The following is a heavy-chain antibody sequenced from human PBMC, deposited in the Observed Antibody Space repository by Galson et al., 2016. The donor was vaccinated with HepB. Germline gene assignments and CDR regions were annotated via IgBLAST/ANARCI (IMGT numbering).Heavy chain of an antibody. Sequence: SVKVSCKASGYTFTGYYMHWVRQAPGQGLEWMGWINANTGATNYAPKFQGRVTMTRDSSISTAHMELTKLRSDDTAAYFCARGGYCRSGECPYSNPAYGMDVWGQGTTVTVSS. CDR2: INANTGAT. D-gene: IGHD4-11*01. CDR1: GYTFTGYY. CDR3: ARGGYCRSGECPYSNPAYGMDV. V-gene: IGHV1-2*02. J-gene: IGHJ6*02.